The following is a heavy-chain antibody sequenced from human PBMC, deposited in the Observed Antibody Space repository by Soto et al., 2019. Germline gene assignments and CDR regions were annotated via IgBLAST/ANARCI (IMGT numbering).Heavy chain of an antibody. Sequence: GASVKVSCKASGGTFSSYAISWVRQAPGQGLEWMGGIIPIFGTANYAQKFQGRVTITADESTSTAYMELSSLRSEDTAVYYCARVERDYYDSSGYYSAWFDPWGQGTLVTVSS. D-gene: IGHD3-22*01. V-gene: IGHV1-69*13. CDR1: GGTFSSYA. CDR3: ARVERDYYDSSGYYSAWFDP. J-gene: IGHJ5*02. CDR2: IIPIFGTA.